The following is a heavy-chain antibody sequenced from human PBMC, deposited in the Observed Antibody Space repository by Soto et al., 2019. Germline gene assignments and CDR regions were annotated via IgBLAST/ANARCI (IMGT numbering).Heavy chain of an antibody. CDR1: GGSISSGGYY. Sequence: PSETLSLTCTVSGGSISSGGYYWSWIRQHPGKGLEWIGYIFYSGTTYYNPSLKSRVTISVDTSKNQFSLKLSSVTAADTAVYYCARIGLTTALLWGQGTLVTVSS. V-gene: IGHV4-31*03. J-gene: IGHJ4*02. CDR3: ARIGLTTALL. D-gene: IGHD4-17*01. CDR2: IFYSGTT.